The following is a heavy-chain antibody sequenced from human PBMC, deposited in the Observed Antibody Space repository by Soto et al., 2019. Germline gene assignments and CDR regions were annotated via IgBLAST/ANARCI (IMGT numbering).Heavy chain of an antibody. V-gene: IGHV4-31*03. J-gene: IGHJ4*02. CDR3: ARDQGYYGSGRGPQPRGHFDY. CDR2: IYYSGST. Sequence: TLSLTCTVSGGSISSGGYYWSWIRQHPGKGLEWIGYIYYSGSTYYNPSLKSRVTISVDTSKNQFSLKLSSVTAADTAVYYCARDQGYYGSGRGPQPRGHFDYWGQGTLVTVSS. CDR1: GGSISSGGYY. D-gene: IGHD3-10*01.